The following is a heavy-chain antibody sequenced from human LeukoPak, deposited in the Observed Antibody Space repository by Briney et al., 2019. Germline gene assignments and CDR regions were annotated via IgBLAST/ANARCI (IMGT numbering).Heavy chain of an antibody. CDR1: GYIFPNYW. CDR3: ATTAQTIFGVVSHFDH. CDR2: IYPGDSDT. V-gene: IGHV5-51*01. Sequence: GESLKISCTGSGYIFPNYWIGWVRQLPGKGLEWMGIIYPGDSDTRYSPSFQGQVTISADKSISTAYLQWSSLKASDSAMYYCATTAQTIFGVVSHFDHWGQGTLVTVSS. J-gene: IGHJ4*02. D-gene: IGHD3-3*01.